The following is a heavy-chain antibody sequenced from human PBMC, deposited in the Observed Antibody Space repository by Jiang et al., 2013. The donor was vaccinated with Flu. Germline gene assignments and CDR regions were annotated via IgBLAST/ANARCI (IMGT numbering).Heavy chain of an antibody. CDR3: ARLTDGSGNSNWFDP. D-gene: IGHD3-10*01. V-gene: IGHV7-4-1*02. CDR2: MNTNTGNP. J-gene: IGHJ5*02. CDR1: GYIFTSYA. Sequence: QSGSELKKPGASGKVSCKASGYIFTSYAMNWVRQAPGQGLEWMGWMNTNTGNPTYAQGFTGRFVFSLDTSVSTAYLQWNSLKASDTAMYYCARLTDGSGNSNWFDPWGQGTLVTVSS.